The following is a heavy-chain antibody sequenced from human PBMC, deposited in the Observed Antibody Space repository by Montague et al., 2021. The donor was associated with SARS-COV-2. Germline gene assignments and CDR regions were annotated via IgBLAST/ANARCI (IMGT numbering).Heavy chain of an antibody. J-gene: IGHJ3*01. CDR3: AKEREVVRAAWALVAFDL. CDR2: TNHSGTA. Sequence: SETLSLTCAVYGGSLNVYYWSWIRQPPRSGLEWIAETNHSGTANYNPALKSRVTLSVDTSKNQFTLKLTSVTAAGTAVYYCAKEREVVRAAWALVAFDLWGQGTMVTVSS. CDR1: GGSLNVYY. V-gene: IGHV4-34*01. D-gene: IGHD2-15*01.